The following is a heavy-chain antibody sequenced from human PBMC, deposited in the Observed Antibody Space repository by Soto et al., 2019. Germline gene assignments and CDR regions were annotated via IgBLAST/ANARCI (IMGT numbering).Heavy chain of an antibody. V-gene: IGHV3-33*01. CDR1: GFTFSDYD. D-gene: IGHD6-19*01. CDR3: ARDGTGWTGGDH. Sequence: PXGSLRLSCAASGFTFSDYDMHWVRQAPGKRLEWVAVLWRDGSKVYYADSVKGRFTISRDNSKNTLYLEMNSLRVEYTAVYYCARDGTGWTGGDHWGQGTLVTVSS. CDR2: LWRDGSKV. J-gene: IGHJ4*02.